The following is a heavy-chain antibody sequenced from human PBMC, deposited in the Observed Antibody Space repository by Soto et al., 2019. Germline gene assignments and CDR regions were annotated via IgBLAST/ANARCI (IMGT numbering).Heavy chain of an antibody. D-gene: IGHD1-26*01. Sequence: GGSLRLSCAASGSTLSDHYVDWVRQAPGKGLGWVGRSGNKANSDTTEYGSSVKGRFTISRDDSKNSMYLQMNSLKTEDTAVYYCTRGYSGIDIYAFDIWGQGTLVTVSS. J-gene: IGHJ3*02. CDR2: SGNKANSDTT. CDR3: TRGYSGIDIYAFDI. CDR1: GSTLSDHY. V-gene: IGHV3-72*01.